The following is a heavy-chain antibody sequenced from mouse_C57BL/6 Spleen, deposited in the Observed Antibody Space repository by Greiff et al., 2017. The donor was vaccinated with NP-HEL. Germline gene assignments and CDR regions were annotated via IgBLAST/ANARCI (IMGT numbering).Heavy chain of an antibody. CDR1: GYTFTSYW. D-gene: IGHD1-1*01. CDR3: ARWGVVAPYAMDY. Sequence: QVQLQQPGAELVRPGSSVKLSCKASGYTFTSYWMHWVKQRPIQGLEWIGNIDPSDSETHYNQKFKDKATLTVDKSSSTAYMQLSSLTSADSAVYYCARWGVVAPYAMDYWGQGTSVTVSS. J-gene: IGHJ4*01. CDR2: IDPSDSET. V-gene: IGHV1-52*01.